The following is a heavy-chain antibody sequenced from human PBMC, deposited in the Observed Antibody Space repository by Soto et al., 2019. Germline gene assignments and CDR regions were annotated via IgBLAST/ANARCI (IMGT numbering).Heavy chain of an antibody. CDR1: GDSVSSNSAA. CDR2: TYYRSKWYN. Sequence: SQTLSLTCAISGDSVSSNSAAWNWIRQSPSRGLEWLGRTYYRSKWYNDYAVSVKSRITIDPDTSKNQFSLQLNSVTPEDTAVYYCARDLGGYSSGWYSWFDPWGQGTLVTVSS. V-gene: IGHV6-1*01. J-gene: IGHJ5*02. D-gene: IGHD6-19*01. CDR3: ARDLGGYSSGWYSWFDP.